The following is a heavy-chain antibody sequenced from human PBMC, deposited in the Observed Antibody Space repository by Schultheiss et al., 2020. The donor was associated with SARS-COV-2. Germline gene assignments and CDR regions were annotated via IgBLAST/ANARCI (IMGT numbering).Heavy chain of an antibody. D-gene: IGHD3-10*01. J-gene: IGHJ3*02. V-gene: IGHV3-33*01. CDR3: ARDNPMVQGVIIDAFDI. Sequence: GGSLRLSCAASGFTFSSYGMHWVRQAPGKGLEWVAVIWYDGSNKYYADSVKGRFTISRDNAKNSLYLQMNSLRDEDTAVYYCARDNPMVQGVIIDAFDIWGQGTMVTVSS. CDR1: GFTFSSYG. CDR2: IWYDGSNK.